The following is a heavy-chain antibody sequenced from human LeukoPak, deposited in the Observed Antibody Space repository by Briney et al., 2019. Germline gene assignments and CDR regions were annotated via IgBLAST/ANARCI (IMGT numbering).Heavy chain of an antibody. Sequence: SETLSLTCAVYGGSFSGYYWNWIRQPPGKGLEWIGEVNHSGSTNYNPSLKSRVTISVDTSKNQFSLKLSSVTAADTAVYYCARGRRYCSSTSCYRYHLFDVRFDPWGQGTLVTVSS. CDR1: GGSFSGYY. CDR3: ARGRRYCSSTSCYRYHLFDVRFDP. J-gene: IGHJ5*02. V-gene: IGHV4-34*01. CDR2: VNHSGST. D-gene: IGHD2-2*02.